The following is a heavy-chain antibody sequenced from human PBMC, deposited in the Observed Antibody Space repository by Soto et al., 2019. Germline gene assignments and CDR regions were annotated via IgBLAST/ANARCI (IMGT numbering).Heavy chain of an antibody. J-gene: IGHJ6*02. CDR3: AGPLGYDFWSGSGPTYYYYYGMDV. V-gene: IGHV1-3*01. Sequence: ASVKVSCKASGYTFTSYAMHWVRQAPGQRLEWMGWINAGNGNTKYSQKFQGRVTITRDTSASTAYMELSSLRSEDTAVYYCAGPLGYDFWSGSGPTYYYYYGMDVWGQGTTVTVSS. CDR1: GYTFTSYA. D-gene: IGHD3-3*01. CDR2: INAGNGNT.